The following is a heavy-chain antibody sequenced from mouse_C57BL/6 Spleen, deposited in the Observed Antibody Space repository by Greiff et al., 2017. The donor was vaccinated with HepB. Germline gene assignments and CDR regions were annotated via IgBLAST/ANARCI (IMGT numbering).Heavy chain of an antibody. CDR2: ISSGSSTI. D-gene: IGHD4-1*01. CDR1: GFTFSDYG. CDR3: ARITGNYFDY. V-gene: IGHV5-17*01. Sequence: EVKLVESGGGLVKPGGSLKLSCAASGFTFSDYGMHWVRQAPEKGLEWVAYISSGSSTIYYADTVKGRFTISRDNAKNTLFLQMTSLRSEDTAMYYCARITGNYFDYWGQGTTLTVSS. J-gene: IGHJ2*01.